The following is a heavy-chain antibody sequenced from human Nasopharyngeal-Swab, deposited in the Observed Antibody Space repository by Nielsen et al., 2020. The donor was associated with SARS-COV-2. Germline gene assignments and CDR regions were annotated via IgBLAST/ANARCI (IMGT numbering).Heavy chain of an antibody. V-gene: IGHV1-3*01. D-gene: IGHD2-15*01. Sequence: WVRQAPGQRLVWMGWINAGNGNTKYSQKFQGRVTITRDTSASTAYMELSSLRSEDTAVYYCARDTGDCSGGSCYPGRFDPWGQGTLVTVSS. CDR2: INAGNGNT. J-gene: IGHJ5*02. CDR3: ARDTGDCSGGSCYPGRFDP.